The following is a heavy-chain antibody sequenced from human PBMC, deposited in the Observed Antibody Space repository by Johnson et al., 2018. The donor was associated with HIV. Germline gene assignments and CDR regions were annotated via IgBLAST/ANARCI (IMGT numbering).Heavy chain of an antibody. CDR3: AKVQGSYAPPLDAFDI. Sequence: VQLVESGGGLVQPGGSLRLSCAASGFIFSSYAMSWVRQAPGKGLEWVSAISGSGGSTYYADSVKGRFTIPRDNSKNTLYLQMNSLRAEDTAGYYCAKVQGSYAPPLDAFDIWGQGTMVTVSS. V-gene: IGHV3-23*04. J-gene: IGHJ3*02. CDR1: GFIFSSYA. D-gene: IGHD1-26*01. CDR2: ISGSGGST.